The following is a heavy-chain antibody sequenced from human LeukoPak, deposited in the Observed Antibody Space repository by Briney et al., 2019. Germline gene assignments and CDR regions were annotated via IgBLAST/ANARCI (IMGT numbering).Heavy chain of an antibody. J-gene: IGHJ4*02. CDR1: GGSISSYY. Sequence: KPSETLSLTCTVSGGSISSYYWSWIRQPAGKGLVWIGRIYASGSTNYNPSLKRRVTMSVDTSKNQLSLKLTSVTAADTAVYYCARRGGSGRSFDYWGQGTLVTISS. CDR3: ARRGGSGRSFDY. V-gene: IGHV4-4*07. CDR2: IYASGST. D-gene: IGHD3-10*01.